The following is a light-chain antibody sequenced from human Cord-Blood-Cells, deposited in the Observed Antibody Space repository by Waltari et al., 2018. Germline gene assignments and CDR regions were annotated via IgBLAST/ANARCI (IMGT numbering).Light chain of an antibody. J-gene: IGLJ2*01. CDR1: SSDVGGYNY. CDR3: CSYAGSYTLV. CDR2: DVS. Sequence: QSALTPPRSVSGSPGQSVTISCTGTSSDVGGYNYVSWYQQHPGKAPKLRISDVSKRPSVVPDRFSGSKSGNTASLTISGLQAEDEADYYCCSYAGSYTLVFGGGTKLTVL. V-gene: IGLV2-11*01.